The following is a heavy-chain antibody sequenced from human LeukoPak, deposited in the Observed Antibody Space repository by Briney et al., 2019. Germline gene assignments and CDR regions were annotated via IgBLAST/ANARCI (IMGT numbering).Heavy chain of an antibody. Sequence: GGSLRLSCAASGFTFSSYAMSWVRQAPGKGLEWVSAISGSGGSTYYADSVKGRFTISRDNSKNTLYLQMNSLRAEDTAVYYCAKDLASWYYDSSGYFDYWGQGTLVTVSS. CDR3: AKDLASWYYDSSGYFDY. CDR2: ISGSGGST. D-gene: IGHD3-22*01. CDR1: GFTFSSYA. V-gene: IGHV3-23*01. J-gene: IGHJ4*02.